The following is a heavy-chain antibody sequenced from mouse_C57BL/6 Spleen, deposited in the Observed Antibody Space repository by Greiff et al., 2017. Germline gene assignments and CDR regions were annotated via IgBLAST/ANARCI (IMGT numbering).Heavy chain of an antibody. J-gene: IGHJ1*03. Sequence: QVQLKESGPGLVQPSQSLSITCTVSGFSLTSYGVHWVRQSPGKGLEWLGVIWSGGSTDYNAAFMSRLSITKDNSKSQVFFKMNSLQADDTAIYYCATSSSYYGSNFDGWGTGTTVTVSS. V-gene: IGHV2-5*01. D-gene: IGHD1-1*01. CDR2: IWSGGST. CDR1: GFSLTSYG. CDR3: ATSSSYYGSNFDG.